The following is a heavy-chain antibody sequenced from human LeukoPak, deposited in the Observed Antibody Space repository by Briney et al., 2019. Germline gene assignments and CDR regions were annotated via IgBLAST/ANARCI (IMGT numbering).Heavy chain of an antibody. D-gene: IGHD1-26*01. J-gene: IGHJ5*02. Sequence: GASVKVSCKASGYTFTGYYMHWVRPAPGQGLEWMGWINPNSGGTNYAQKFQGRVTMTRDTSISTAYMELSRLRSEDTAVYYCARDRSDAGEPDNWFDPWGQGTLVTVSS. V-gene: IGHV1-2*02. CDR1: GYTFTGYY. CDR3: ARDRSDAGEPDNWFDP. CDR2: INPNSGGT.